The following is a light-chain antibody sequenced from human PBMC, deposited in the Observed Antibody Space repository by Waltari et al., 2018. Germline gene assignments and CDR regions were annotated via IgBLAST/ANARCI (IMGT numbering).Light chain of an antibody. CDR2: GTS. Sequence: EIVLTQSPGTLSLSPGERATLSCRASQSVRGSLAWYQQKAGQAPRLLIYGTSSRATGIPDRFSGSGSGTDFSLTISRLEPEDFAVYYCQHYVRIPATFCQGTKVEI. V-gene: IGKV3-20*01. CDR1: QSVRGS. CDR3: QHYVRIPAT. J-gene: IGKJ1*01.